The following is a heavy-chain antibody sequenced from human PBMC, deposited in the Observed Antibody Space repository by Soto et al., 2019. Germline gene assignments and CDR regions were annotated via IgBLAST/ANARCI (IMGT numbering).Heavy chain of an antibody. D-gene: IGHD6-25*01. CDR1: GYTFTTYD. J-gene: IGHJ4*02. CDR2: MNPYSGNT. V-gene: IGHV1-8*01. CDR3: ARRKERTGPHYFDY. Sequence: ASVKVSCKASGYTFTTYDISWVRQATGQGLEWMGWMNPYSGNTGYAQKFQGRVTVTRNTSISTVYMELSGLRPDDTAVYYCARRKERTGPHYFDYWGQGSQVTVSS.